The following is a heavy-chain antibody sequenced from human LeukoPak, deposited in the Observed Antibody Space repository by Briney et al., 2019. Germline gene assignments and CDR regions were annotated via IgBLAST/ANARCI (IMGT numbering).Heavy chain of an antibody. V-gene: IGHV5-51*01. Sequence: GESLKISCKGSGYSFTTYWIGWVRQMPGKGLEWMGIIYPDTGYSPSFQGQVTISADRSISTAYLQWSSLKASDTAMYYCARGFYGGYYYYYMDVWGKGTTVTVSS. J-gene: IGHJ6*03. CDR1: GYSFTTYW. D-gene: IGHD4/OR15-4a*01. CDR3: ARGFYGGYYYYYMDV. CDR2: IYPDT.